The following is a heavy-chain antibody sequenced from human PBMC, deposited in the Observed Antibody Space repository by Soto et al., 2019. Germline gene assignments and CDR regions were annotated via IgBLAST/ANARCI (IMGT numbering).Heavy chain of an antibody. CDR3: AREHSSSWRFDY. D-gene: IGHD6-13*01. CDR2: MNPNSGNT. J-gene: IGHJ4*02. V-gene: IGHV1-8*01. Sequence: ASVKVSCKASGYTFNSYDINWVRQATGQGLEWMGWMNPNSGNTGYAQKFQGRVTMTRNISISTAYMELSSLRSEHTAAYYCAREHSSSWRFDYWGQGTLVTVSS. CDR1: GYTFNSYD.